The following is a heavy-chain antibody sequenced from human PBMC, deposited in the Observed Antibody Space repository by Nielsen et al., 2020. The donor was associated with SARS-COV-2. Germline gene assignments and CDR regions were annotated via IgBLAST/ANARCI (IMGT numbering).Heavy chain of an antibody. Sequence: GESLKISCAASGFTFANYGIHWVRQVAGRGLECVAIVSRDGSDTLYVDSVKGRFTISRDNSKNTVYLQMNSLIAEDTAVYHCAKDVWSGAHQIGPDYWVQGTLVTVSS. CDR3: AKDVWSGAHQIGPDY. D-gene: IGHD3-3*01. CDR1: GFTFANYG. CDR2: VSRDGSDT. J-gene: IGHJ4*02. V-gene: IGHV3-30*18.